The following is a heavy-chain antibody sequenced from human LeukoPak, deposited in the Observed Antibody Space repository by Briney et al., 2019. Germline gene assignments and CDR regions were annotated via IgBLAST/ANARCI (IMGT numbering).Heavy chain of an antibody. CDR2: IYPYSGDT. D-gene: IGHD2-15*01. J-gene: IGHJ4*02. V-gene: IGHV1-2*02. Sequence: ASVKVSCKASGYTFTGYYIHWVRQAPGQGLEWMGWIYPYSGDTNYAQNFQGRVTMTRDTSISTAYMELSSLKSDDTAVYYCARDLYCSANSCYPFDYWGQGTLVTVSS. CDR1: GYTFTGYY. CDR3: ARDLYCSANSCYPFDY.